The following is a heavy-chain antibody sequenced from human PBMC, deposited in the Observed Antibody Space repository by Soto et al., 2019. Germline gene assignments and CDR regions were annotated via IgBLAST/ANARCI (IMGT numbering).Heavy chain of an antibody. CDR1: GYTFTSYG. D-gene: IGHD6-13*01. J-gene: IGHJ4*02. V-gene: IGHV1-18*01. CDR2: ISAYSGST. Sequence: QVQLVQSGAEVKKPGASVKVSCKASGYTFTSYGISWVRQAPGQGLEWMGWISAYSGSTNYAQKLQGRVTMTTDTATSTAYMELRSLRSDDTAVYYCARSIAAAVDFDYWGQGALVTVSS. CDR3: ARSIAAAVDFDY.